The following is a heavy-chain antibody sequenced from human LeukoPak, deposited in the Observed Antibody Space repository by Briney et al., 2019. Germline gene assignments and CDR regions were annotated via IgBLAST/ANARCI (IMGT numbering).Heavy chain of an antibody. D-gene: IGHD3-10*01. V-gene: IGHV3-30*18. CDR1: GFTFSTYG. J-gene: IGHJ4*02. CDR2: ISYDGSNK. CDR3: VKDSPLYGSGNYRSPDY. Sequence: GRSLRLSCAASGFTFSTYGMHWVRQAPGKGLEWVAVISYDGSNKHYSDSVKGRFTISRDNSKNTLYLEMSSLRAEDTAVYYCVKDSPLYGSGNYRSPDYWGQGTLVTVSS.